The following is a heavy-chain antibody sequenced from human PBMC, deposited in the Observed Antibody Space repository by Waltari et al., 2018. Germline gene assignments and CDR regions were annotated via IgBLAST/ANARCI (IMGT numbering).Heavy chain of an antibody. V-gene: IGHV1-3*01. CDR3: ARVWTYGSGSYYDAFDI. J-gene: IGHJ3*02. Sequence: QVQLVQSGAEVKKPGASVKVSCKASGYTFTSYAMHWVRQAPGQRLEWMGWINAGNGNTKYSQKFQGRVTSTRDTSASTAYMELGSLRSEDTAVYYCARVWTYGSGSYYDAFDIWGQGTMVTVSS. CDR1: GYTFTSYA. CDR2: INAGNGNT. D-gene: IGHD3-10*01.